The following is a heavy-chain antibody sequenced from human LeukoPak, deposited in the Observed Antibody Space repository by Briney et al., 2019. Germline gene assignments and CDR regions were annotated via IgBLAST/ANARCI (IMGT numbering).Heavy chain of an antibody. D-gene: IGHD6-13*01. J-gene: IGHJ4*02. CDR3: ARGLYSSSWYFFDY. CDR1: GYTFTSYD. CDR2: INPNSGGT. V-gene: IGHV1-2*02. Sequence: ASVKGSCKASGYTFTSYDINWVRQATGQGLEWMGWINPNSGGTNYAQKFQGRVTMTRDTSISTAYMELSRLRSDDTAVYYCARGLYSSSWYFFDYWGQGTLVTVSS.